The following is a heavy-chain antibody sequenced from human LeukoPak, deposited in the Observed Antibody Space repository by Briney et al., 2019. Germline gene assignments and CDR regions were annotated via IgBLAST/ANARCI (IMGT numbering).Heavy chain of an antibody. Sequence: SETLSLTCTVSGDSSSSYYWTWIRQPPGKGLEWIGYIHTSGSTNYNPSLKSRVTMSVDTSKNQFSQILSSVTAADTAVYYCARPGQSAWWVYFNYWGQGTLVTVSS. J-gene: IGHJ4*02. CDR2: IHTSGST. CDR1: GDSSSSYY. CDR3: ARPGQSAWWVYFNY. D-gene: IGHD2-15*01. V-gene: IGHV4-4*09.